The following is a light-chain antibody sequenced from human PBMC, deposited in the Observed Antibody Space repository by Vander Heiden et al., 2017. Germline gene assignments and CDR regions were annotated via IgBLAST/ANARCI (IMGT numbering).Light chain of an antibody. Sequence: EIVLTQSPGTLSLSPGERATLSCRASQSVSSSYLAWYQQKPGQAPRLLIYGASSRATGIPDSFSGSGSGTDFTLTISSREPEDFAVYYCQQYCSSPSLTFGGGTKVEIK. J-gene: IGKJ4*01. CDR2: GAS. CDR1: QSVSSSY. V-gene: IGKV3-20*01. CDR3: QQYCSSPSLT.